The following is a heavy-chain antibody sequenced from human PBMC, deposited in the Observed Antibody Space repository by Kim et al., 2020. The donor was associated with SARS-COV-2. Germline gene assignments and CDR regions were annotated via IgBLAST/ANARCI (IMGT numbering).Heavy chain of an antibody. J-gene: IGHJ4*02. CDR2: GDADT. V-gene: IGHV5-51*01. CDR3: ARQGFDY. Sequence: GDADTRYSPSFQGQVTISADKSISTAYLQWSSLKASDTAMYYCARQGFDYWGQGTLVTVSS.